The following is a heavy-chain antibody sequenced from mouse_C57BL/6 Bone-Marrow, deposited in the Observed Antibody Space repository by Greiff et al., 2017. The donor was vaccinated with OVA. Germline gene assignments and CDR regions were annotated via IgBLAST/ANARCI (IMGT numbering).Heavy chain of an antibody. D-gene: IGHD1-1*01. Sequence: QVQLQQPGAELVKPGASVKLSCKASGYTFTSYWMHWVKQRPGQGLEWIGMIHPNSGSTNYNEKFKSKATLTVDKSSSTAYMQHSSLTSEDSAVYYCARCPKYYGSSPWFADWGKGTLVTVSA. J-gene: IGHJ3*01. CDR2: IHPNSGST. V-gene: IGHV1-64*01. CDR3: ARCPKYYGSSPWFAD. CDR1: GYTFTSYW.